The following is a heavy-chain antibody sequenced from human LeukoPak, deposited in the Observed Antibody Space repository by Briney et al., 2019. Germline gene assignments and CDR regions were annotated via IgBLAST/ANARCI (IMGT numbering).Heavy chain of an antibody. D-gene: IGHD1-26*01. CDR3: ARGGSYLSAFDI. V-gene: IGHV3-64*01. CDR1: GFTFSNYA. CDR2: INSNGGTT. J-gene: IGHJ3*02. Sequence: GGSLRLSCAASGFTFSNYAMHWVRQAPGKGLEYVSAINSNGGTTYYANSVKGRFTISRDNSKNTLYLQMGSLRAEDMAVYYCARGGSYLSAFDIWGQGTMVTVSS.